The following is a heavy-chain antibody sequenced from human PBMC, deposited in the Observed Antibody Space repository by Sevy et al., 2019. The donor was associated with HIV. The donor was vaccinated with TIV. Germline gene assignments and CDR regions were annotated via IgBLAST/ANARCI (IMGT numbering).Heavy chain of an antibody. Sequence: SETLSLTCTVSGGSFGSSSYYWNWIRQPAGKGLEWIGRIYTSGTTNYNPSLKSRVTMSVDTSKNQFSLKLSSVTAADTAVYYCAGRIAVAAFDYWGQGKLVTVSS. V-gene: IGHV4-61*02. CDR2: IYTSGTT. CDR1: GGSFGSSSYY. J-gene: IGHJ4*02. D-gene: IGHD6-19*01. CDR3: AGRIAVAAFDY.